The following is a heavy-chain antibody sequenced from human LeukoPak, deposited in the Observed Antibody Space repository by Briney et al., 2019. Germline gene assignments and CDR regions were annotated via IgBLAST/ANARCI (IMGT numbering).Heavy chain of an antibody. J-gene: IGHJ4*02. CDR3: ARDGDSSGYGRYKYYFDY. CDR1: GFTFSNYN. D-gene: IGHD3-22*01. Sequence: PGGSLRLSCVASGFTFSNYNMNWVRHAPGKGLEWVSSITSSSSYIFYADSVKGRFTISRDNAKNSLFLQMNSLRAEDTAVYYCARDGDSSGYGRYKYYFDYWGQGTLVTVSS. V-gene: IGHV3-21*01. CDR2: ITSSSSYI.